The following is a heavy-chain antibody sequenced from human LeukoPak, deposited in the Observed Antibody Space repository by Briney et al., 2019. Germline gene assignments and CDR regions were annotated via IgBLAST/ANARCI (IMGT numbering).Heavy chain of an antibody. CDR1: GGSISSGGYY. CDR2: IYYSGST. V-gene: IGHV4-31*03. CDR3: ARTSSGYYAYYYYMDV. Sequence: SQTLSLTCTVSGGSISSGGYYWSWIRQHPGTGLEWIGYIYYSGSTYYNPSLKSRVTISVDTSKNQFSLKLSSVTAADTAVYYCARTSSGYYAYYYYMDVWGKGTTVTVSS. J-gene: IGHJ6*03. D-gene: IGHD3-22*01.